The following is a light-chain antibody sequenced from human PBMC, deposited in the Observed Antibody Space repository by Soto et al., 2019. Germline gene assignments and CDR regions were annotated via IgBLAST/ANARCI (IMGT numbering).Light chain of an antibody. J-gene: IGKJ2*01. CDR1: QSVISY. Sequence: IVLTQSPATLSLSPGERATLSCRASQSVISYLAWYQQKTGQGPRLLIFATTTRATGIPARFSGSGSGTDFTLTISSLEPEDFVVYYCQQRTHWPPYTFGQGTRLEIK. CDR2: ATT. CDR3: QQRTHWPPYT. V-gene: IGKV3-11*01.